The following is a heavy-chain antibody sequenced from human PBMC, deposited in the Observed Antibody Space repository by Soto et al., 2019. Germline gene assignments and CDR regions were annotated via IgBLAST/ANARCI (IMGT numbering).Heavy chain of an antibody. CDR1: GFIFSGYA. Sequence: QVQLVESGGGVVQPGRSLRLSCAASGFIFSGYAMHWVRQAPGKGLNWVAVISYDGNTKYYADSVKGRITVSRDNSKNKLYVQMNNLSPEDTAMYYCAKETSAYEIDYWGQGTLVTVSS. CDR3: AKETSAYEIDY. J-gene: IGHJ4*02. V-gene: IGHV3-30-3*01. D-gene: IGHD5-12*01. CDR2: ISYDGNTK.